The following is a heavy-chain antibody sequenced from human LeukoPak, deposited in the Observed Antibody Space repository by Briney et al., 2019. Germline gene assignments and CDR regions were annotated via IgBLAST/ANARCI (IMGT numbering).Heavy chain of an antibody. V-gene: IGHV4-38-2*01. CDR1: GYSLSSGYY. D-gene: IGHD5-18*01. Sequence: PSETLSLTCAVSGYSLSSGYYWGWIRQPPGKGLEWIGTIYHNVNTYYNPSLKSRVTISVDTSKNQFSLKLSSVTAADTAVYYCARVRYNYGDSDYWGQGTLVTVSS. J-gene: IGHJ4*02. CDR2: IYHNVNT. CDR3: ARVRYNYGDSDY.